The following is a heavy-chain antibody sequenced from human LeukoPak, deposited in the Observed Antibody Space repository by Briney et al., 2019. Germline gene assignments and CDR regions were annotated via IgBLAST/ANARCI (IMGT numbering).Heavy chain of an antibody. CDR3: ARQPTYYDSSRGIDY. CDR2: IYPGDSDT. Sequence: GESLQISCQGSGYSFTSYWIGWVRQMPGKGLEWMGIIYPGDSDTRYSPSFQGQVTISADKSISTAYLQWSSLKASDTAMYYCARQPTYYDSSRGIDYWGQGTLVTVSS. J-gene: IGHJ4*02. V-gene: IGHV5-51*01. CDR1: GYSFTSYW. D-gene: IGHD3-22*01.